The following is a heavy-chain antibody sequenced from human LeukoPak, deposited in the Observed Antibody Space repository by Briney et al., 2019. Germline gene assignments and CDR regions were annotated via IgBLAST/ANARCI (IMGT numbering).Heavy chain of an antibody. J-gene: IGHJ4*02. CDR2: IITIFGTA. CDR1: GGTFSSYA. Sequence: ASVKVSCKASGGTFSSYAISWVRQAPGQGLEWMGGIITIFGTANYAQKFQGRVTITTDESTSTAYMELSSLRSEDTAVYYCARGPSGGYFGGDGWPLFDYWGQGTLVTVSS. D-gene: IGHD2-21*02. CDR3: ARGPSGGYFGGDGWPLFDY. V-gene: IGHV1-69*05.